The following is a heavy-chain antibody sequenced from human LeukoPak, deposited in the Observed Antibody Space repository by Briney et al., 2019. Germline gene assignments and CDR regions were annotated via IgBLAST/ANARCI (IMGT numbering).Heavy chain of an antibody. CDR1: GFTFSSYA. J-gene: IGHJ6*03. V-gene: IGHV3-23*01. D-gene: IGHD1-26*01. CDR3: AKYSSGSLYYMDV. CDR2: ISGSSGST. Sequence: GGSLRLSCAASGFTFSSYAMSWVRQAPGKGLEWVSAISGSSGSTYYADSVKGRFTISRDNSKNTLYLQMNSLRAEDTAVYYCAKYSSGSLYYMDVWGKGTTVTVSS.